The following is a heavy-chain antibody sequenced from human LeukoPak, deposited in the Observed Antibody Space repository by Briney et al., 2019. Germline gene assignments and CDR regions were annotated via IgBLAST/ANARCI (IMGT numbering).Heavy chain of an antibody. J-gene: IGHJ3*02. CDR1: GGSISSYY. CDR3: ARDRTPNGYSSGWRI. CDR2: IYYSGST. Sequence: SETLSLTCTVSGGSISSYYWSWIRQPPGKGLEWIGYIYYSGSTNYNPSLKSRVTISVDTSTNQFSLKLSPVTAADTAVYYCARDRTPNGYSSGWRIWGQGTMVTVSS. V-gene: IGHV4-59*01. D-gene: IGHD6-19*01.